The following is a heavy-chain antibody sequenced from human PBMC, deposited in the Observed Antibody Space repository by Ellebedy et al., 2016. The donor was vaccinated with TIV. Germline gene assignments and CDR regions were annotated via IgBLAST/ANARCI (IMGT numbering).Heavy chain of an antibody. CDR1: GGIFNSNA. V-gene: IGHV1-69*13. Sequence: SVKASCKASGGIFNSNAISWVRQAPGQGLEWMGGIIAIFGAANYAQRFRGRVTITADESTSTAYMELSSLKSEDTAVYYCARGSGYHLRNYFDDWGQGTLVTVSS. D-gene: IGHD5-12*01. CDR2: IIAIFGAA. J-gene: IGHJ4*02. CDR3: ARGSGYHLRNYFDD.